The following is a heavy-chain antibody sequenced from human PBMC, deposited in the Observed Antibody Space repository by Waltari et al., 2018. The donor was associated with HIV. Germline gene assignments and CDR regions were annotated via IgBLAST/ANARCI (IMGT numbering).Heavy chain of an antibody. D-gene: IGHD7-27*01. Sequence: QVQLVQSGAEVKKPGASVKVSCKASGYTFTSFDISWVRQATGHGLEWMGWMRPNSGNTGYAQKFQGRITRTRDTPTGTAYMELSSLRSEDTAVYYCARGQNWGASYWYFDLWGRGTLVTVSS. CDR2: MRPNSGNT. J-gene: IGHJ2*01. V-gene: IGHV1-8*01. CDR1: GYTFTSFD. CDR3: ARGQNWGASYWYFDL.